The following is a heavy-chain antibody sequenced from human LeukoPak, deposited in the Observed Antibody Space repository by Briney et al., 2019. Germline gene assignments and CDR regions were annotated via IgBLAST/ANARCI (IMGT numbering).Heavy chain of an antibody. Sequence: ASVKVSCKASGYTFTNSYIHWVRQAPGQVLEWMGLINPDGGNTNYAQNFQGRVALTRDTSTSTVYMELSSLRSEDTAVYYCARVVGLTGYSSSWYSGYYYYMDVWGKGTTVTVSS. CDR3: ARVVGLTGYSSSWYSGYYYYMDV. CDR2: INPDGGNT. J-gene: IGHJ6*03. CDR1: GYTFTNSY. D-gene: IGHD6-13*01. V-gene: IGHV1-46*01.